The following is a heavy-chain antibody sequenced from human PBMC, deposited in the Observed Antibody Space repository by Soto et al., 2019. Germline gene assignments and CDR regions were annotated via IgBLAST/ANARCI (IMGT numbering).Heavy chain of an antibody. CDR1: GGTFSSYS. Sequence: SVKVSCQSSGGTFSSYSISWVRQAPGQGLEWMGGIIPIFGTANYAQKFQGRVTITADESTSTAYMELSSLRSEDTAVYYCARDCSSTSCYMGPRHTGWFDPWGQGTLVTVSS. CDR3: ARDCSSTSCYMGPRHTGWFDP. J-gene: IGHJ5*02. V-gene: IGHV1-69*13. CDR2: IIPIFGTA. D-gene: IGHD2-2*02.